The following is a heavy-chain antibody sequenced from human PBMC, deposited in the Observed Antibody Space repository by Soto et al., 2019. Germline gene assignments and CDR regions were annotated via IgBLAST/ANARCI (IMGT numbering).Heavy chain of an antibody. CDR1: GFTFSSYA. J-gene: IGHJ5*02. CDR2: VGGNDGKT. V-gene: IGHV3-23*01. D-gene: IGHD6-6*01. CDR3: AKGGYSSSSSFDP. Sequence: GGSLRLSWAASGFTFSSYAMFWVRQAPGKGLEWVSSVGGNDGKTFYADSVKGRFTVSRDNSRNTVYLQMNSLRAEDTALYYCAKGGYSSSSSFDPWGQGTLVTVSS.